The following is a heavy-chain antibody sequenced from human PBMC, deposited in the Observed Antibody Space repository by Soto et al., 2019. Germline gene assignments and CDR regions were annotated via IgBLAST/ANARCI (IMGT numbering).Heavy chain of an antibody. Sequence: PGGSLRLSCATSGFSFSNYAMSWVRQAPGKGLEWVAGITSTGYTYYVESLKGRFTISRDNSKNTVSLQMNSLRAEDTAVYYCAKDLIDYSISYFDYWSQGTLVTVSS. CDR2: ITSTGYT. D-gene: IGHD4-4*01. V-gene: IGHV3-23*01. CDR1: GFSFSNYA. J-gene: IGHJ4*02. CDR3: AKDLIDYSISYFDY.